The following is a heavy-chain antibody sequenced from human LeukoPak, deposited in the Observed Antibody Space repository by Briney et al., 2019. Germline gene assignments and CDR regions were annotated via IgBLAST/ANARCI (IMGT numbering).Heavy chain of an antibody. D-gene: IGHD3-22*01. J-gene: IGHJ4*02. Sequence: PGGSLRLSCAASGFTFSTYAMTWVRQAPGKGLEWVSDISGTGGRTYYADSVKGRFTISRDNSKNTVVLLMNSLRAEDTAKYYCARDVPYYYDSSGYYSPFDCWGQGTLVTVSS. CDR3: ARDVPYYYDSSGYYSPFDC. CDR2: ISGTGGRT. CDR1: GFTFSTYA. V-gene: IGHV3-23*01.